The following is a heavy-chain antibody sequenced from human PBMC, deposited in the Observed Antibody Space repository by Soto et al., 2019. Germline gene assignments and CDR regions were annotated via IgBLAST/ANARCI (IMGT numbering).Heavy chain of an antibody. CDR1: GYTFSNYG. Sequence: VTVSCPASGYTFSNYGVSWVRQAPGQGLEWMGWMSAYNGDTNYAQKLQGRVTMSTDTSTSTAYMEMRTLRSDDTAAYYCARDGPHIPAVGDVWGQGTTVTVSS. J-gene: IGHJ6*02. D-gene: IGHD6-13*01. V-gene: IGHV1-18*01. CDR2: MSAYNGDT. CDR3: ARDGPHIPAVGDV.